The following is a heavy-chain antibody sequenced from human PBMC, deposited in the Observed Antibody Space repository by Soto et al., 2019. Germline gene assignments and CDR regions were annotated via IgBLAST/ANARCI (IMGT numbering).Heavy chain of an antibody. J-gene: IGHJ6*02. D-gene: IGHD3-3*01. Sequence: SVKVSCKASGGTFSSYAISWVRQAPGQGLEWMGGIIPIFGTANYAQKFQGRVTITADESTSTAYMELSSLRSEDTAVYYCAAYYDFWSGNPPQPLYYYYGMDVWGQGTTVTVYS. V-gene: IGHV1-69*13. CDR3: AAYYDFWSGNPPQPLYYYYGMDV. CDR1: GGTFSSYA. CDR2: IIPIFGTA.